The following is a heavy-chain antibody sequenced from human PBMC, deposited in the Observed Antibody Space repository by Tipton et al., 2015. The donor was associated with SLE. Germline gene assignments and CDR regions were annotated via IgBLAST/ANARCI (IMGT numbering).Heavy chain of an antibody. CDR2: IYSDGSV. J-gene: IGHJ6*02. V-gene: IGHV3-66*01. Sequence: QLVQSGGGLVQPGRSLRLSCVASGFTVSTKYMSWVRQAPGKGLEWVSVIYSDGSVYYADSVTGRFIISRDSFKNTLYLQMNSLRAEDTAVYYCARDLGHIGMDVWGQGTTVTVS. CDR3: ARDLGHIGMDV. CDR1: GFTVSTKY. D-gene: IGHD2-21*01.